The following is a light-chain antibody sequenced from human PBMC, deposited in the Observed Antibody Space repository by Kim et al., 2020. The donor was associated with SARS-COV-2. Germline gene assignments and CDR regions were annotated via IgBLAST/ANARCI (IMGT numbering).Light chain of an antibody. CDR1: SGDIGRYNF. V-gene: IGLV2-14*03. CDR2: DVT. Sequence: GQSITISCAGTSGDIGRYNFVSWYQHHPGKVPQLMIYDVTKRPSGVSNRFAGSKSGSTASLTISGLQAEDEGDYYCSSYTRSATVVFGGGTKVTVL. J-gene: IGLJ2*01. CDR3: SSYTRSATVV.